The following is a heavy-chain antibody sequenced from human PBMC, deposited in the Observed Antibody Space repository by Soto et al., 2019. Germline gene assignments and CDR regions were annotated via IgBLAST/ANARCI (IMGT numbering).Heavy chain of an antibody. J-gene: IGHJ4*02. V-gene: IGHV1-2*04. Sequence: ASVKVSCKASGYTFTGYYMHWVRQAPGQGLEWMGWINPNSGGTNYAQKFQGWVTMTRDTSISTAYMELSRLRSDDTAVYYCAVNYYDSSGYYDIDYWGQGTLVTVSS. CDR3: AVNYYDSSGYYDIDY. CDR2: INPNSGGT. CDR1: GYTFTGYY. D-gene: IGHD3-22*01.